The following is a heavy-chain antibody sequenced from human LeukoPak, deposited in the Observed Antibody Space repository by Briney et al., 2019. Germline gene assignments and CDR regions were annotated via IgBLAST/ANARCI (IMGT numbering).Heavy chain of an antibody. J-gene: IGHJ6*03. CDR2: ISSSSSYI. V-gene: IGHV3-21*01. D-gene: IGHD6-19*01. CDR3: ARETSSGWYPRNYYYYMDV. Sequence: GGSLRLSCAASGFTFSSYSMNWVRQAPGKGLEWVSSISSSSSYIYYADSVKGRFTISRDNAKNSLYLQMNSLRAEDTAVYYCARETSSGWYPRNYYYYMDVWGKGTTVTVSS. CDR1: GFTFSSYS.